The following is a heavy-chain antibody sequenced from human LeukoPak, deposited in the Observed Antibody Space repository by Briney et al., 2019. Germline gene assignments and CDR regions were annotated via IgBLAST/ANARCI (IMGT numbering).Heavy chain of an antibody. CDR2: INKDGSDK. V-gene: IGHV3-7*01. D-gene: IGHD1-26*01. CDR3: ARPIVNAFDI. Sequence: GGSLRLSCAASGFTFSSYWMSWVRRAPGKGLEWVASINKDGSDKYYVDSVKGRFTISRDNAKNSVYLQMNSLRAEDTAVYYCARPIVNAFDIWGQGTMVTVSS. CDR1: GFTFSSYW. J-gene: IGHJ3*02.